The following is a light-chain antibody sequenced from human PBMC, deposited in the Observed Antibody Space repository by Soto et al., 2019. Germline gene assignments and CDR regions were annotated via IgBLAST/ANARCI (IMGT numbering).Light chain of an antibody. CDR3: QKYNSAPRA. CDR1: QNVRSN. V-gene: IGKV3-15*01. J-gene: IGKJ1*01. CDR2: GAS. Sequence: EVVMTQSPATLSVSPGERVTVSCRASQNVRSNLAWYQQKPGQAPRLLIYGASTRATGIPARFSGSGSGTEFTLPISSLQSEDFAIYYCQKYNSAPRAFGQGTKVEIK.